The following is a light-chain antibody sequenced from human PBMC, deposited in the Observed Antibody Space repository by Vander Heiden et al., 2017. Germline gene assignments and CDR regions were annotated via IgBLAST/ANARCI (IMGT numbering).Light chain of an antibody. V-gene: IGKV3-20*01. CDR1: RSVSSNY. CDR2: GAS. Sequence: EIVLTQSPGTLSLSPGERATLSCRASRSVSSNYLAWYQQKPGQAPRLLTYGASNRATGIPDRFSGSGSGADFTLTINRLEPEDFAMYYCQQYGSSPLTFGGGTTVEIK. J-gene: IGKJ4*01. CDR3: QQYGSSPLT.